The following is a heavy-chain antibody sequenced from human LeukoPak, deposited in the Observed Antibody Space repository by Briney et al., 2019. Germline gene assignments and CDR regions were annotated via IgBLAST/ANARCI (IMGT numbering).Heavy chain of an antibody. J-gene: IGHJ4*02. CDR1: GFTFSSYA. CDR3: AKGGHYYDSSGFYFDY. D-gene: IGHD3-22*01. Sequence: PGGSLRLSCAASGFTFSSYAMSWVRQALGKGLEWVSAISGSGGSTYYADSVKGRFTISRDNSKNTLYLQMNSLRAEDTAVYYCAKGGHYYDSSGFYFDYWGQGTLVTVSS. CDR2: ISGSGGST. V-gene: IGHV3-23*01.